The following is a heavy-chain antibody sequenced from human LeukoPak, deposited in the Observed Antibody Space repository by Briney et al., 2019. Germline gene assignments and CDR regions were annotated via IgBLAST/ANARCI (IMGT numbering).Heavy chain of an antibody. CDR1: GGTFSSYA. J-gene: IGHJ6*03. V-gene: IGHV1-69*13. CDR3: ARDHMTTVIYYYYMDV. Sequence: ASVKVSCKASGGTFSSYAISWVRQAPGQGLEWMGGIIPIFGTANYAQKFQGRVTITADESTSTAYMELSSLRAEDTAVYYCARDHMTTVIYYYYMDVWGKGTRSPSP. D-gene: IGHD4-17*01. CDR2: IIPIFGTA.